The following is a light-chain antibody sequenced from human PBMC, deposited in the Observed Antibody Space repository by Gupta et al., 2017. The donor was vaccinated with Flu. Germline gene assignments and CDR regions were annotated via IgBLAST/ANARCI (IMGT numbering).Light chain of an antibody. V-gene: IGKV1-39*01. J-gene: IGKJ5*01. CDR1: QSISSY. CDR2: AAS. Sequence: QIIQSPPSLSASVGDRVTITCRASQSISSYLNWYQQKPGKAPKLLIYAASSLQSGVPSRFSDSGSGTDFTLTISSLQPEDFATYYCQQSYSTPTVGQGTRLEIK. CDR3: QQSYSTPT.